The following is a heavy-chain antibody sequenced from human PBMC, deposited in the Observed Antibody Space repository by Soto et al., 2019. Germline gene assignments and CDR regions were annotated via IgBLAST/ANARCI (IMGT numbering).Heavy chain of an antibody. Sequence: QVQLQQWGAGLLKPSENLSLPCAVYGGSFSGYYWTWIRQPPGTGLEWIGEINHSGSTNYNPSLKSRVTISVDTSKNQFSLKLTSVTAADTSVYYCARDKITGLFDYWGQGTLVTVSS. V-gene: IGHV4-34*01. CDR3: ARDKITGLFDY. CDR1: GGSFSGYY. J-gene: IGHJ4*02. D-gene: IGHD2-8*02. CDR2: INHSGST.